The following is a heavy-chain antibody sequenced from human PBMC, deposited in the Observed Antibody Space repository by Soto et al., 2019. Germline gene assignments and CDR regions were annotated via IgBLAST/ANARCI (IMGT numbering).Heavy chain of an antibody. CDR2: IYWDDDK. CDR1: GFSLSTSGVG. J-gene: IGHJ4*02. Sequence: QITLKESGPTLVKPTQTLTLTCTFSGFSLSTSGVGVGWIRQPPGKALEWLALIYWDDDKRYSPSLTSRLTTTKDTSKNQAALKTSNMDPMDTATYYFAHRRRGSYFDHWGQETLVTVSS. D-gene: IGHD3-16*01. V-gene: IGHV2-5*02. CDR3: AHRRRGSYFDH.